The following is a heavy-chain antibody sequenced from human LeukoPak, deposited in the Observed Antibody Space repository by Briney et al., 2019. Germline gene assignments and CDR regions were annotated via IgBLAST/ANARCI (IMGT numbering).Heavy chain of an antibody. J-gene: IGHJ4*02. CDR1: GGSINSRSDY. D-gene: IGHD4/OR15-4a*01. V-gene: IGHV4-39*01. CDR2: IYYSGST. Sequence: PSETLSLTCTVSGGSINSRSDYWGWIRQPPGKGLEWIGSIYYSGSTHYNPSLRSRVTMSIDTSKNQFSLRLSSVTAADTAVYYCARRPGEYGGNDFDYWGQGTLVTVSS. CDR3: ARRPGEYGGNDFDY.